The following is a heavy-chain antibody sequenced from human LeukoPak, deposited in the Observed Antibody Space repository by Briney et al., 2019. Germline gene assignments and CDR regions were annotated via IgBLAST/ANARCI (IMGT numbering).Heavy chain of an antibody. V-gene: IGHV4-59*01. CDR2: IFHTGNS. D-gene: IGHD3-22*01. Sequence: SETLSLTCTVSGGSISTFYWSWLRQPPGKGLEWIAYIFHTGNSNYNPSLKGRVTISVDTSKNQFSLKLSSVTAADTAVYYCARSYDSSGCFDYWGQGTLVTVSS. J-gene: IGHJ4*02. CDR1: GGSISTFY. CDR3: ARSYDSSGCFDY.